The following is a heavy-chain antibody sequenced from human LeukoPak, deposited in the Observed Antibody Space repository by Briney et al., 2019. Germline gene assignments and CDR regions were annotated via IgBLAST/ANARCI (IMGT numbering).Heavy chain of an antibody. CDR3: ARGGGLDV. V-gene: IGHV3-7*03. D-gene: IGHD3-16*01. J-gene: IGHJ6*02. Sequence: GGSLRLSCAASGFTFSSYAMSWVRQAPGKGLEWVASINHNGNVNYYVDSVKGRFTISRDNAKNSLYLQMSNLRAEDTAVYFCARGGGLDVWGQGAAVTVSS. CDR1: GFTFSSYA. CDR2: INHNGNVN.